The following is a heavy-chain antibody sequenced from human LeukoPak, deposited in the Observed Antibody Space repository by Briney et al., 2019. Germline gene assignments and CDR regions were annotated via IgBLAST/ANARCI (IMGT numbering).Heavy chain of an antibody. J-gene: IGHJ3*02. CDR2: INPDGGNA. CDR1: GYTFTNSY. D-gene: IGHD5-18*01. V-gene: IGHV1-46*01. Sequence: ASVKVSCKASGYTFTNSYIHWVRQAPGQVLEWMGLINPDGGNAIYAQKFQGRVTMTEDTSTDTAYMELSSLRSEDTAVYYCATSARGYSYGLDAFDIWGQGTMVTVSS. CDR3: ATSARGYSYGLDAFDI.